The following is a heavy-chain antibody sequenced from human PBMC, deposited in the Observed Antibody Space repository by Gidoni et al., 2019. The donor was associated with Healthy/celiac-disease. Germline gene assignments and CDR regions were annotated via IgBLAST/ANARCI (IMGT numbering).Heavy chain of an antibody. D-gene: IGHD3-10*01. CDR3: ARSANYYGSGSYYLDY. CDR2: IWYDGSNK. CDR1: GFPFSSYG. Sequence: QVQLVESGGGLVQPGRSLRLSCASSGFPFSSYGMHWVRQPPGKGLEWVAVIWYDGSNKYYADSVKGRFTISRDNSKNTLYLKMNSLRAEDTAVYYCARSANYYGSGSYYLDYWGQGTLVTVSS. J-gene: IGHJ4*02. V-gene: IGHV3-33*01.